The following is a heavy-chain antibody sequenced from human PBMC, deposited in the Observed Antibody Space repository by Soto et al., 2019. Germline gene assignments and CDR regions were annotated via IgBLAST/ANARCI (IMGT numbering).Heavy chain of an antibody. D-gene: IGHD3-22*01. CDR3: ASTYYTDSRGPFDY. V-gene: IGHV4-31*03. CDR2: IYYSGST. Sequence: SETLSLTCTVSGGSISSGGYYWSWIRQHPGKGLEWIGYIYYSGSTYYTPSLESRVTISVDTSKNQFSLKLSSVTAADTAVYYCASTYYTDSRGPFDYWGQGTLVSVS. CDR1: GGSISSGGYY. J-gene: IGHJ4*02.